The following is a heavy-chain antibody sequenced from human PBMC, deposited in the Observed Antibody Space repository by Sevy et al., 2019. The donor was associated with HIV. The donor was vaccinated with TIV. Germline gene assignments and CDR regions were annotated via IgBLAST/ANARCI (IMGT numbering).Heavy chain of an antibody. CDR3: ARDRDYYGSGTYDY. Sequence: GGSLRLSCAASQFTFRDYTMNWVRQTPGKGLEWISYISSGSSYIRYADSVKGRFTISRDNAENSLYLQMNRLRAEDRGVYFCARDRDYYGSGTYDYWGQGTLVTVSS. CDR2: ISSGSSYI. CDR1: QFTFRDYT. V-gene: IGHV3-21*06. J-gene: IGHJ4*02. D-gene: IGHD3-10*01.